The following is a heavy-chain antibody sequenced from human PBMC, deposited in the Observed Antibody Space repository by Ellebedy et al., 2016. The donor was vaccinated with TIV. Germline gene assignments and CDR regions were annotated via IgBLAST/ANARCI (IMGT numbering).Heavy chain of an antibody. D-gene: IGHD1-14*01. CDR3: AREYTDKYYFDY. CDR1: GDSVSSNSAA. J-gene: IGHJ4*02. V-gene: IGHV6-1*01. Sequence: SQTLSLTXXISGDSVSSNSAAWSWIRQSPSRGLEWLGRTYFRSKWFNNYAVSVKGRITINSDTSKNQFSLQLDSVTPEDTAVYYCAREYTDKYYFDYWGQGTLVTVSS. CDR2: TYFRSKWFN.